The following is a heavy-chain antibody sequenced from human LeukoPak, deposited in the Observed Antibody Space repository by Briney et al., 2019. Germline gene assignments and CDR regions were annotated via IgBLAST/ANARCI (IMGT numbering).Heavy chain of an antibody. D-gene: IGHD6-6*01. J-gene: IGHJ4*02. CDR2: ISSSSSYI. CDR3: ARDRSSSFDY. V-gene: IGHV3-21*01. CDR1: GFSLANVW. Sequence: GGSLRLSCAASGFSLANVWLHWIRQAPGKGLEWVSSISSSSSYIYYADSVKGRFTISRDNAKNSLYLQMNSLRAEDTAVYYCARDRSSSFDYWGQGTLVTVSS.